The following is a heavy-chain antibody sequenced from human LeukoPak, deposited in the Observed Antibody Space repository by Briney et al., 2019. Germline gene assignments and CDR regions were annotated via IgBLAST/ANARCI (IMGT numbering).Heavy chain of an antibody. D-gene: IGHD6-6*01. J-gene: IGHJ3*02. V-gene: IGHV4-38-2*02. CDR3: AREYSSSSRAFDI. CDR1: GGSISSYY. Sequence: SETLSLTCTVSGGSISSYYWSWIRQPPGKGLEWIGSIYHNGNTYYNPSLKSRVTISVDTSKNQFSLKLSSVTAADTAVSYCAREYSSSSRAFDIWGQGTMVTVSS. CDR2: IYHNGNT.